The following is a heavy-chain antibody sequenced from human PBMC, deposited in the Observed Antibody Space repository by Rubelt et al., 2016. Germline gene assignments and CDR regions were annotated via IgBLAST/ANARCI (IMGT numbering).Heavy chain of an antibody. CDR1: GGSFSGYY. D-gene: IGHD2-2*02. CDR2: INHSGST. V-gene: IGHV4-34*01. Sequence: QVQLQQWGAGLLKPSETLSLTCAVYGGSFSGYYWSWIRQPPGKGLEWIGEINHSGSTNYNPSLKSGVPMSVVTSNNQFSLKLSSVTAADTAVYYCARHFCSSTSCYTPPHNWFDPWGQGTLVTVSS. CDR3: ARHFCSSTSCYTPPHNWFDP. J-gene: IGHJ5*02.